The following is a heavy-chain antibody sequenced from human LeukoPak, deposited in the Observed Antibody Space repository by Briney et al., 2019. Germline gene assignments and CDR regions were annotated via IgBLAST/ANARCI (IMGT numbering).Heavy chain of an antibody. D-gene: IGHD3-3*01. CDR1: GGTFSSYA. CDR3: ARYPRDFWSASPNYYYGMDV. V-gene: IGHV1-69*01. J-gene: IGHJ6*02. CDR2: IIPIFGTA. Sequence: SVKVSCKASGGTFSSYAISWVRQAPGQGLEWMGGIIPIFGTANYAQKFQGRVTITADESTSTAYMVLSSLRSEDTAVYYCARYPRDFWSASPNYYYGMDVWGQGTTVTVSS.